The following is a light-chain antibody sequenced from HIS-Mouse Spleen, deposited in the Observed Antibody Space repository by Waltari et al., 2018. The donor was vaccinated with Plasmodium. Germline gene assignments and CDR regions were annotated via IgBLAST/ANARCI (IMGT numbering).Light chain of an antibody. V-gene: IGKV3-15*01. CDR2: GAS. J-gene: IGKJ3*01. CDR3: QQYNNWSFT. Sequence: IVMTQTPATLSVSPGARATLPCRASQSVSSTLSWYQQKPGQAPRLPIYGASTRATGNPARVNGSESGTEFPRTISGLQSEDCAVYCCQQYNNWSFTFGPGTKVDIK. CDR1: QSVSST.